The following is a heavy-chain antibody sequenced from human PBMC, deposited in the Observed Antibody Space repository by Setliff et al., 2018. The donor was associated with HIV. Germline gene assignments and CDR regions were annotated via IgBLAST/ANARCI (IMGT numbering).Heavy chain of an antibody. CDR3: ARGGDGSGRYELDL. CDR2: ISFDGSSK. CDR1: GFTFSSYE. J-gene: IGHJ5*02. D-gene: IGHD3-10*01. V-gene: IGHV3-30-3*01. Sequence: GGSLRLSCAASGFTFSSYEMNWVRQAPGKGLEWVAVISFDGSSKYYADSVKGRFTISRDNSEGTLYLKANSLRIEDTAMYYCARGGDGSGRYELDLWGQGTMVTVSS.